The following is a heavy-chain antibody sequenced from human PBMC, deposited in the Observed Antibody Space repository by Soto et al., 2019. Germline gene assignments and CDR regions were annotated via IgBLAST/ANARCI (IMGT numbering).Heavy chain of an antibody. D-gene: IGHD1-26*01. Sequence: RLSCAASGFIFKNFGMSWVRQAPGKGLEWISSISGSGFKEYYADSVKGRFTISRDNSKSTVYLELNNLSAEDTAVYHCAKNQGVELVPLATVDWFDPWGQGAVVTVSS. CDR3: AKNQGVELVPLATVDWFDP. V-gene: IGHV3-23*01. J-gene: IGHJ5*02. CDR2: ISGSGFKE. CDR1: GFIFKNFG.